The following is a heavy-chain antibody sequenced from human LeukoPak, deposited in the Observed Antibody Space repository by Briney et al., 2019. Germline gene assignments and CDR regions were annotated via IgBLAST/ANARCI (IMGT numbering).Heavy chain of an antibody. J-gene: IGHJ4*02. Sequence: GGSLRLSCAASGFTFSSYSMTWVRQAPGKGLEWVSSTSSSDTYIYYADSVKGRFTISRDNAKNSLYLQMNSLRAEDTAVYYCARDTGFPQAGTTCYWDWGQGTLVTVSS. CDR2: TSSSDTYI. CDR1: GFTFSSYS. CDR3: ARDTGFPQAGTTCYWD. D-gene: IGHD2-2*01. V-gene: IGHV3-21*01.